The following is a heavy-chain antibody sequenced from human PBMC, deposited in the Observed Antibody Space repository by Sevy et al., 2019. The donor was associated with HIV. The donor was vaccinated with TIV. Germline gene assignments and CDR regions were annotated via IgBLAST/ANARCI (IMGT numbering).Heavy chain of an antibody. Sequence: GGSLRLSCAASGFTFTNYAMNWVRQAPGKGLEWVSGISDSGDTTHYAGSVKGRFTISRDNSKNTGSQQMSSLRAEDTAIYYCAKLPSTVMFREKGYWGQGTRVTVSS. J-gene: IGHJ4*02. CDR2: ISDSGDTT. CDR3: AKLPSTVMFREKGY. D-gene: IGHD3-10*01. CDR1: GFTFTNYA. V-gene: IGHV3-23*01.